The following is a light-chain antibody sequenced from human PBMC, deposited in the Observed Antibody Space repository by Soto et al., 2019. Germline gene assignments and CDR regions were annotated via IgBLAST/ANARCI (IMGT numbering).Light chain of an antibody. CDR3: AAWDDSLSGGV. V-gene: IGLV1-47*01. Sequence: QSVLTQPPSASGTLGQRVTIPCSGSSSNIGSNYVYWYQQLPGTAPKLLIYRNNQRPSGVPDRFSGSKSGTSASLAISGLRSEDEADYYCAAWDDSLSGGVFGGGTKLTVL. CDR2: RNN. CDR1: SSNIGSNY. J-gene: IGLJ3*02.